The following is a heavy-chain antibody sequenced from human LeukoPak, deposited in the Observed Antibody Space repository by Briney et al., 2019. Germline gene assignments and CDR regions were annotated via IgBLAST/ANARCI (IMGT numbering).Heavy chain of an antibody. CDR3: AKEGGIVVAGGRDY. CDR1: GFTFSSYW. D-gene: IGHD6-19*01. V-gene: IGHV3-74*01. CDR2: INSDGSST. Sequence: PGGSLRLSCAASGFTFSSYWMHWVRQAPGKGLVWVSRINSDGSSTSCADSVKGRFTISRDNAKNTLYLQMNSLRAEDTAVYYCAKEGGIVVAGGRDYWGQGTLVTVSS. J-gene: IGHJ4*02.